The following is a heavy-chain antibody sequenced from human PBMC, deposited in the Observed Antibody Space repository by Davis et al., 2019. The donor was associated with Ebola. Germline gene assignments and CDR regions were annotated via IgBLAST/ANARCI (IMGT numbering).Heavy chain of an antibody. J-gene: IGHJ5*02. Sequence: SVKVSCKASGGTFSSYAISWVRHPPGQGLEWMGGIIPIFGTANYAQKFQGRVKITADESTSTAYMELSSLRSEETAVYYCARAAYYDILTGVRGFDPWGQGTLVTVSS. CDR3: ARAAYYDILTGVRGFDP. CDR1: GGTFSSYA. V-gene: IGHV1-69*13. D-gene: IGHD3-9*01. CDR2: IIPIFGTA.